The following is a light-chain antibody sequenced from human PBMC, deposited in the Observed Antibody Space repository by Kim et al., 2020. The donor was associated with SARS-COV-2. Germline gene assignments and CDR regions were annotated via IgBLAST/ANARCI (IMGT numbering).Light chain of an antibody. CDR2: KVS. J-gene: IGKJ3*01. CDR1: QSLVYSEGNTY. Sequence: SASSTCRSSQSLVYSEGNTYLKWFHQRPGQSPRRLIYKVSNRDSGVPDRVSGSGSGTDFTLQISRVEAEDVGVYYCMQGTHWPFTFGPGTKVDIK. CDR3: MQGTHWPFT. V-gene: IGKV2-30*01.